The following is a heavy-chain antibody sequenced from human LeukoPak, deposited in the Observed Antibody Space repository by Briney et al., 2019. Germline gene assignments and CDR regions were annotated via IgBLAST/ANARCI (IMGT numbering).Heavy chain of an antibody. CDR3: VRGGDSYTTYWYFDL. Sequence: SETLSLTCTVSGYSISSGYYWSWIRQPAGQGLEWIGRIYTSGSTNYNPSLKSRVTMSVDTSKNQFSLKLSSVTAADTAVYYCVRGGDSYTTYWYFDLWGRGTLVTVSS. CDR2: IYTSGST. D-gene: IGHD5-24*01. J-gene: IGHJ2*01. V-gene: IGHV4-4*07. CDR1: GYSISSGYY.